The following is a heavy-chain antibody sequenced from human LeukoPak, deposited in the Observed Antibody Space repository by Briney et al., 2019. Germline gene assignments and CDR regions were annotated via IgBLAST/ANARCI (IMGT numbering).Heavy chain of an antibody. D-gene: IGHD3-16*01. CDR1: GGSFSGYY. CDR3: ARQVTSEVMLDY. Sequence: PSETLSLTCAVYGGSFSGYYWSWIRQPPGKGLEWIGEINHSGSTNYNLSLKSRVTISVDTSKNQFSLKLSSVTAADTAVYYCARQVTSEVMLDYWGQGTLVTVSS. CDR2: INHSGST. J-gene: IGHJ4*02. V-gene: IGHV4-34*01.